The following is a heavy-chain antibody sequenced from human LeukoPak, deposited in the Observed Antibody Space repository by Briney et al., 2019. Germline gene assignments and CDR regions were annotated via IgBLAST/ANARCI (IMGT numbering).Heavy chain of an antibody. Sequence: PGGSLRLSCSASGFTFSGYAMHWVRQAPGKGLEWVALVSYEGSHKYYADSVKGRFTISRDNSNNTLYLQMNSLRVEDTAVYSCAGTDCSGGSCFRGGRYYYAMDVWGQGTTVAVSS. J-gene: IGHJ6*02. V-gene: IGHV3-30*01. CDR3: AGTDCSGGSCFRGGRYYYAMDV. D-gene: IGHD2-15*01. CDR2: VSYEGSHK. CDR1: GFTFSGYA.